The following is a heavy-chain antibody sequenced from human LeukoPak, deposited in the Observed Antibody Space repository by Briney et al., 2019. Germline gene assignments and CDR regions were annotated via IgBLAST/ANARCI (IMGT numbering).Heavy chain of an antibody. D-gene: IGHD3-22*01. CDR3: ARDLYYYDSSGYY. J-gene: IGHJ4*02. CDR1: GFTFSSYG. CDR2: IWYDGSNK. Sequence: HAGGSLRLSCAASGFTFSSYGMHWVRQAPGKGLEWVAVIWYDGSNKYYADSVKGRFTISRDNSKNMLYLQMNSLRAEDTAVYYCARDLYYYDSSGYYWGQGTLVTVSS. V-gene: IGHV3-33*01.